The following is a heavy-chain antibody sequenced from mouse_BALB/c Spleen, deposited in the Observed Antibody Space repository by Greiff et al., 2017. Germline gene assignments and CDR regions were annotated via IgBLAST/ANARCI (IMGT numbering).Heavy chain of an antibody. CDR1: GYTFSSYW. V-gene: IGHV1-9*01. J-gene: IGHJ4*01. D-gene: IGHD2-2*01. Sequence: VQLQESGAELMKPGASVKISCKATGYTFSSYWIEWVKQRPGHGLEWIGEILPGSGSTNYNEKFKGKATFTADTSSNTAYMQLSSLTSEDSAVYYCARGGGYDDYAMDYWGQGTSVTDSS. CDR3: ARGGGYDDYAMDY. CDR2: ILPGSGST.